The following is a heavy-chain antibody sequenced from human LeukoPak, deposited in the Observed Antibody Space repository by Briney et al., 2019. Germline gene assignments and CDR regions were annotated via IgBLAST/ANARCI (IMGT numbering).Heavy chain of an antibody. D-gene: IGHD5-24*01. J-gene: IGHJ3*02. Sequence: SETLSLTCTVSGGSISSSSHSWGWIRQPPGKGLEWTGTIYYTGRTYYNPSLKSRVTMSVDTSTNQFSLKLTSVSAADTAVYYCARHAIGLAPDAFDIWGQGTMVTVSS. CDR1: GGSISSSSHS. CDR2: IYYTGRT. CDR3: ARHAIGLAPDAFDI. V-gene: IGHV4-39*01.